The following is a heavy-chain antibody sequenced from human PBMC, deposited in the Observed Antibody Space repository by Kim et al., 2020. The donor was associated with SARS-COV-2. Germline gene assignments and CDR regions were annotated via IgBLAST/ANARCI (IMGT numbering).Heavy chain of an antibody. Sequence: GGSLRLSCAASGFTFSSYSMNWVRQAPGKGLEWVSSISSSSSYIYYADSVKGRFTISRDNAKNSLYLQMNSLRAEDTAVYYCARDQGIAVAGTGVDYWGQGTLVTVSS. CDR1: GFTFSSYS. CDR3: ARDQGIAVAGTGVDY. CDR2: ISSSSSYI. D-gene: IGHD6-19*01. V-gene: IGHV3-21*01. J-gene: IGHJ4*02.